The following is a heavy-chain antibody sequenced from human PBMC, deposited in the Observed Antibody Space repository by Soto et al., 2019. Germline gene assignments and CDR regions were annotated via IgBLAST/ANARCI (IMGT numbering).Heavy chain of an antibody. D-gene: IGHD3-10*01. CDR1: GYTLTEVS. J-gene: IGHJ6*02. CDR3: ATSFTMVRGVRYYYYYYGMDV. CDR2: FDPEDGET. Sequence: GASVKVSCKVSGYTLTEVSMHWVRQAPGKGLEWMGGFDPEDGETIYAQKFQGRVTMTEDTSTDTAYMELSSLRSEDTAVYYCATSFTMVRGVRYYYYYYGMDVWGQGTTVTVSS. V-gene: IGHV1-24*01.